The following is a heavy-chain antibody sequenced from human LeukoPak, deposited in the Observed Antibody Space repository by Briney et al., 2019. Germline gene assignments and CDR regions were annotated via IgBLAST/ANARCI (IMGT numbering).Heavy chain of an antibody. J-gene: IGHJ4*02. CDR1: GFTFSSYS. V-gene: IGHV3-21*01. D-gene: IGHD1-26*01. CDR2: ISSSSSYI. CDR3: ARDSIVGAAEGDY. Sequence: GGSLRLSCAASGFTFSSYSMNWVRQAPGKGLEWVSSISSSSSYIYYADSVKGRFTISRDNAKNSLYLQMNSLRAEDTAVYYCARDSIVGAAEGDYWGQGTQVTVSS.